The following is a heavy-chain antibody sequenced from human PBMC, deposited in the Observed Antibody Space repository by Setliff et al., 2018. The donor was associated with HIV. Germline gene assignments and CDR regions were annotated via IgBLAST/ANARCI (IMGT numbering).Heavy chain of an antibody. Sequence: SETLSLTCAVYGGSFSGYYWSWIRQPPGKGLEWIGEINHSGNTNYNPSLKSRVTISVDTSKNQFSLKLSSVTAADTAVYYCNIYYYYYMDVWGKGTTVTVSS. CDR2: INHSGNT. CDR3: NIYYYYYMDV. CDR1: GGSFSGYY. V-gene: IGHV4-34*01. J-gene: IGHJ6*03.